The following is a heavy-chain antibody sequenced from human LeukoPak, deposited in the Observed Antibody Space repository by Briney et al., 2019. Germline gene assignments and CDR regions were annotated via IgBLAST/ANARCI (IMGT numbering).Heavy chain of an antibody. CDR1: GFTVSSNY. Sequence: GSLILSCAASGFTVSSNYMTWVRQAPGKGLEWVSVIYKNAITYHADTVKGRFTISRDNAKNILYLQMNSLRADDTAVYYCARSLRVRGVPDYMDVWGKGTTVIISS. D-gene: IGHD3-10*01. V-gene: IGHV3-53*01. CDR2: IYKNAIT. J-gene: IGHJ6*03. CDR3: ARSLRVRGVPDYMDV.